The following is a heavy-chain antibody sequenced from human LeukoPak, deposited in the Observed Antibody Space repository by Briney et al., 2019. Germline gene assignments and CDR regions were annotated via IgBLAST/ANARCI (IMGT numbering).Heavy chain of an antibody. V-gene: IGHV3-9*01. J-gene: IGHJ6*03. Sequence: GGSLRLFCAASGFTFDDYAMHWVRQAPGKGLEWVSGISWNSGSIGYADSVKGRFTISRDNAKNSLYLQMNSLRAEDTAVYYCARIHCSSTSCYPYYYYYMDVWGKGTTVTVSS. D-gene: IGHD2-2*01. CDR2: ISWNSGSI. CDR3: ARIHCSSTSCYPYYYYYMDV. CDR1: GFTFDDYA.